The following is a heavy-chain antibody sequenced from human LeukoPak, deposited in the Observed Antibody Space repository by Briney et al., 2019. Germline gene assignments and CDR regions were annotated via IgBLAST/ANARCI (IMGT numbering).Heavy chain of an antibody. CDR2: INPSGGST. Sequence: GASVKVSCKASGCTFTSYYMHWVRQAPGQGLEWMGIINPSGGSTSYAQKFQGRVTMTRDTSTSTVYMELSSLRSEDTAVYYCARDGVDYDFLSRGRNAFDIWGQGTMVTVSS. J-gene: IGHJ3*02. CDR3: ARDGVDYDFLSRGRNAFDI. D-gene: IGHD3-3*01. V-gene: IGHV1-46*01. CDR1: GCTFTSYY.